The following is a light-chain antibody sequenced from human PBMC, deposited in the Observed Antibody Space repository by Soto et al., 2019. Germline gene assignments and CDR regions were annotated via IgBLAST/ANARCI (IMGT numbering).Light chain of an antibody. CDR1: SSNIGAGYD. V-gene: IGLV1-40*01. CDR3: QSYDSTLSARYV. CDR2: ANI. J-gene: IGLJ1*01. Sequence: QSVLTQPPSVSGAPGQRVTISCTGSSSNIGAGYDVHWSQHRPGAAPKLLISANINRPSGVPDRFSGSKSGTSASLAITGLEADDEGDYYCQSYDSTLSARYVFGTGTKVTVL.